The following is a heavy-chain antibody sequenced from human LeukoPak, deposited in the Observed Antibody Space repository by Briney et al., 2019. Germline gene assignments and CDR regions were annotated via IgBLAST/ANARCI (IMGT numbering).Heavy chain of an antibody. J-gene: IGHJ4*02. V-gene: IGHV3-23*01. D-gene: IGHD4-17*01. CDR3: AKVATVTTYALADY. Sequence: PGGSLRLSCAASGFSFSSYAINWVRQVPGKGLEWVSAISGSGGTTYYADSVKGRFTISRDNSKNTLYLQMNSPRAEDTAIYYCAKVATVTTYALADYWGQGTLVTVSS. CDR2: ISGSGGTT. CDR1: GFSFSSYA.